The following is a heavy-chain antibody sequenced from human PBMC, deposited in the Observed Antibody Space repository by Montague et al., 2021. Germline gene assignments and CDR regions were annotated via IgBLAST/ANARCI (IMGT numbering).Heavy chain of an antibody. CDR3: ARDVYSSGWSGYGMDV. CDR1: GGSISSYY. V-gene: IGHV4-59*01. D-gene: IGHD6-19*01. J-gene: IGHJ6*02. CDR2: TYNSGRT. Sequence: SETLSLTCTVSGGSISSYYWSWIRQPPGKGLEWIGYTYNSGRTNYNPSLKSRVTISVDTSKNQFSLRLSSVTAADTAVYYCARDVYSSGWSGYGMDVWGQGTTVTVSS.